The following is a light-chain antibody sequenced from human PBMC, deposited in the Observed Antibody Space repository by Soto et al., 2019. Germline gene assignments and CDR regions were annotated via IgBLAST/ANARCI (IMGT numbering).Light chain of an antibody. J-gene: IGLJ3*02. CDR2: DNN. Sequence: QSVLTQPPSVSAAPGQKVTISCSGSSSNIGNNYISWYQQFPGTAPKLLLYDNNERPSGIPDRFSGSKSGTSATLGITGLQTGDEADYYCGTWDGGLSAVVFGGGTKLTVL. V-gene: IGLV1-51*01. CDR1: SSNIGNNY. CDR3: GTWDGGLSAVV.